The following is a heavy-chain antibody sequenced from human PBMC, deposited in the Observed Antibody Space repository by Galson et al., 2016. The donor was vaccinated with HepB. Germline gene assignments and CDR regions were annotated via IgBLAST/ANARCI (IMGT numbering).Heavy chain of an antibody. Sequence: SLRLSCAASGFTFSDYYMTWIRQAPGTGLEWISYIRSSGAYATYADSVRGRFTISRDNAKNSLYLQMNSLRAEDTAIYHCATYLWLGDQTPRHSLDIWGQGTRVIVSS. V-gene: IGHV3-11*06. CDR1: GFTFSDYY. CDR3: ATYLWLGDQTPRHSLDI. D-gene: IGHD3-10*01. CDR2: IRSSGAYA. J-gene: IGHJ3*02.